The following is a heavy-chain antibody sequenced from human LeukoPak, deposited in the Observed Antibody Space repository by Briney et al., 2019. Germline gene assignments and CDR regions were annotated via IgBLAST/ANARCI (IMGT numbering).Heavy chain of an antibody. CDR3: ARDHYYDSGSYYNDYYFDY. D-gene: IGHD3-10*01. V-gene: IGHV4-34*01. J-gene: IGHJ4*02. Sequence: SETLSLTCAVYGGSFSGYYWSWIRQPPGKGLEWIGEINHSGSTNYNPSLKSRVTISVDTSKNQFSLKLSSVTAADTAVYYCARDHYYDSGSYYNDYYFDYWGQGTLVTVSS. CDR2: INHSGST. CDR1: GGSFSGYY.